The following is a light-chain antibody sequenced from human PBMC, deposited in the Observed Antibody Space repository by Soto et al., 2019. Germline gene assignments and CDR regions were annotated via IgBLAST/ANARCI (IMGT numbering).Light chain of an antibody. CDR2: GAS. Sequence: EIVLTQSPGTLSLSPGERATLSCRASQSVTASYLAWYHHKPGQAPRLLIYGASSRATGIPDRFSGSGSGTGFTLTTSRLEPEDFAVYYCQQYGSSITFGQGTRLEIK. CDR1: QSVTASY. CDR3: QQYGSSIT. V-gene: IGKV3-20*01. J-gene: IGKJ5*01.